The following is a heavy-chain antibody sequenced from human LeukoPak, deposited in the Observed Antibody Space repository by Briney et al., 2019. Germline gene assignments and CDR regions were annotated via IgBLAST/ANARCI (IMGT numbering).Heavy chain of an antibody. Sequence: PGGSLRLSCTASGFTFGDYAMSWVRQAPGKGLEWVSSISSSSSYIYYADSVKGRFTISRDNAKNSLYLQMNSLRAEDTAVYYCARDVYDYVWGSYLNKSDYWGQGTLVTVSS. D-gene: IGHD3-16*02. CDR3: ARDVYDYVWGSYLNKSDY. CDR1: GFTFGDYA. CDR2: ISSSSSYI. J-gene: IGHJ4*02. V-gene: IGHV3-21*01.